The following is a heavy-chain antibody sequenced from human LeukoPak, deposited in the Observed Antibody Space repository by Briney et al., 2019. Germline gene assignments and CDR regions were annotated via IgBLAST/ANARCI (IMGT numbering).Heavy chain of an antibody. CDR1: GFTFSDYY. J-gene: IGHJ4*02. CDR3: ARGVGLTQGGAFDY. V-gene: IGHV4-38-2*01. Sequence: LRLSCAASGFTFSDYYMSWIRQAPGKGLEWIGSIYHSGSTHYNSSLKSRVTISVDTSKNQLSLKLSSVTAADTAVYYCARGVGLTQGGAFDYWGQGTLVTVSS. D-gene: IGHD3-16*01. CDR2: IYHSGST.